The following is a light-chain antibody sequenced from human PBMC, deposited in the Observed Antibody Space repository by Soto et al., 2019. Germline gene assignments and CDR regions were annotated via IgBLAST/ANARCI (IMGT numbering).Light chain of an antibody. Sequence: QSALTQPASVSGSPGQSITISCTGTSSDVGGYNYVSWYQQHPGKAPKLMISEVNNRPSGVSNRFSGSKSGNTASLTISGLQAEDEADYYCSSYTSSITWVFGGGTK. V-gene: IGLV2-14*01. CDR1: SSDVGGYNY. CDR2: EVN. J-gene: IGLJ2*01. CDR3: SSYTSSITWV.